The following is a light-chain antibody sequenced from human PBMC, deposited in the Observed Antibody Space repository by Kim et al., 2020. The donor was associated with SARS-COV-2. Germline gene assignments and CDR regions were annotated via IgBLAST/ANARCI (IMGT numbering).Light chain of an antibody. J-gene: IGKJ4*01. CDR1: QSIESN. V-gene: IGKV3-15*01. CDR2: AVS. Sequence: EIVMTQSPATLSVSPGESATLSCGASQSIESNLAWYQQRPGQAPRLLIYAVSTRASGVPPRFRGSRSGAEFTLSISSLQSEDFAVYYCQQYYNWQCTFGRGTKVEVK. CDR3: QQYYNWQCT.